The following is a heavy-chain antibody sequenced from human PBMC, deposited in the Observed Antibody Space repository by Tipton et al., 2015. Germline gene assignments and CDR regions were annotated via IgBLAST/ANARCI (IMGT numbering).Heavy chain of an antibody. D-gene: IGHD5-24*01. CDR3: ARDLEHGMDV. Sequence: LRLSCDVSGYSISSGYYWGWIRQPPGMGLEWIASIHYSGSTHYNPSLKSRVSISLDTSKNHFSLSLTSVTAADTAIYYCARDLEHGMDVWGQGTTVTVSS. J-gene: IGHJ6*02. CDR2: IHYSGST. V-gene: IGHV4-38-2*02. CDR1: GYSISSGYY.